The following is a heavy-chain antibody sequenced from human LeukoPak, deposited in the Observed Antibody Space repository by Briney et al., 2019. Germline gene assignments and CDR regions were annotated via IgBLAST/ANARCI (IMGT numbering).Heavy chain of an antibody. CDR3: ARTPRYYYYGMDV. V-gene: IGHV4-59*01. CDR1: GGSISSYY. J-gene: IGHJ6*02. Sequence: TSETLSLTCTVSGGSISSYYWSWIRQPPGKGLEWIGYIYYSGSTNYNPSLKSRVTTSVDTSKNQFSLKLSSVTAADTAVYYCARTPRYYYYGMDVWGQGTTVTVSS. CDR2: IYYSGST.